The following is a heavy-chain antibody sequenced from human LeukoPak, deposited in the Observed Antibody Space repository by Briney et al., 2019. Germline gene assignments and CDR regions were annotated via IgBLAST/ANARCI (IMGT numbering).Heavy chain of an antibody. CDR1: GFTFDDYA. J-gene: IGHJ4*02. V-gene: IGHV3-9*01. CDR3: TKDINGDYRFGVDF. D-gene: IGHD4-17*01. Sequence: GGSLRLSCAASGFTFDDYAMHWVRQVPGKGLEWVSGVSWNSGSIGYADSVKGRFTISRDNAKNSLYLQMNSLRAEDTALYYCTKDINGDYRFGVDFWGQGTLVTVSS. CDR2: VSWNSGSI.